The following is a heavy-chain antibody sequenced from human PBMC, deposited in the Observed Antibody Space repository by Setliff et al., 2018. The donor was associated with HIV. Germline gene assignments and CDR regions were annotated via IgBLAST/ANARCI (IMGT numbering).Heavy chain of an antibody. V-gene: IGHV4-59*01. J-gene: IGHJ3*02. Sequence: PSETLSLTCTVSGGSISGYFWNWIRQPPGKGLEWIGYIYHSGNTNYNPSLMSRVTISVDTSKSQFSLKLSSVTAADTAVYYCARAVHRTAMETPRRSDAFDIWGQGTMVTVSS. CDR2: IYHSGNT. CDR1: GGSISGYF. D-gene: IGHD5-18*01. CDR3: ARAVHRTAMETPRRSDAFDI.